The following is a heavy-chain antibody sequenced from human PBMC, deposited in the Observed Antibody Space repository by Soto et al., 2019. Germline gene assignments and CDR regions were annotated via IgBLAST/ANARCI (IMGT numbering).Heavy chain of an antibody. J-gene: IGHJ6*02. CDR3: ARARGVVVPAAGNYYYYYGMDV. CDR2: INPNSGGT. D-gene: IGHD2-2*01. CDR1: GYTFTGYY. Sequence: ASVKVSCKASGYTFTGYYMHWVRQAPGQGLEWMGWINPNSGGTNYAQKFQGWVTMTRDTSISTAYMELSRLRSDDTAVYYCARARGVVVPAAGNYYYYYGMDVWGQGTTVTVSS. V-gene: IGHV1-2*04.